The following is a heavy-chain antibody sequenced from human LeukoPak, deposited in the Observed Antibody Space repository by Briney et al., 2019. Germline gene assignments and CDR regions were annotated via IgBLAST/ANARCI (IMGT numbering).Heavy chain of an antibody. J-gene: IGHJ3*02. CDR3: ARHLYYYDSSGYKDAFDI. V-gene: IGHV4-59*01. CDR2: IYYSGST. CDR1: GGSISSYY. Sequence: PSETLSLTCTVSGGSISSYYWSWLRQPPGKGLEWIGYIYYSGSTNYNPSLKSRVTISVDTSKNQFSLKLSSVTAADTAVYYCARHLYYYDSSGYKDAFDIWGQGTMVTVSS. D-gene: IGHD3-22*01.